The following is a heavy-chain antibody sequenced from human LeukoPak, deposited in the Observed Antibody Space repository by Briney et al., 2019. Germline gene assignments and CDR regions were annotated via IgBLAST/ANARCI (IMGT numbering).Heavy chain of an antibody. CDR3: AREVVIVVEPAANTIDY. D-gene: IGHD2-2*01. V-gene: IGHV3-21*01. CDR1: GFTFRDYT. CDR2: ISKSSTYI. Sequence: GGSLRLSCVASGFTFRDYTMNWVRQAPGKGLEWVSAISKSSTYIKYADSVKGRFAVSRDNAKNSLFLQMNSLRVEDTAVYYCAREVVIVVEPAANTIDYWGQGTRVTVSS. J-gene: IGHJ4*02.